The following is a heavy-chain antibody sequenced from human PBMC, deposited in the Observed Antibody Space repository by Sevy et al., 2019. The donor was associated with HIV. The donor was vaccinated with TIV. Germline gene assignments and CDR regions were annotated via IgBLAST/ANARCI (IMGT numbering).Heavy chain of an antibody. D-gene: IGHD3-9*01. Sequence: GALRLSCAASGFTVSSNYMSWVRQAPGKGLEWVSVIYSGGSTYYADSVKGRFTISRDNSKNTLYLQMNSLRAEDTAVYYCAREGGPYDILTGYGMDVWGQGTTVTVSS. CDR1: GFTVSSNY. CDR3: AREGGPYDILTGYGMDV. V-gene: IGHV3-53*01. J-gene: IGHJ6*02. CDR2: IYSGGST.